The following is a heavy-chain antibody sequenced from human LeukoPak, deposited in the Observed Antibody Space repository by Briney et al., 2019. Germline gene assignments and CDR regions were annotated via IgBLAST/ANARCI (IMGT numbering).Heavy chain of an antibody. D-gene: IGHD6-13*01. Sequence: GGSLRLSCAASGFTFSSYSMNWVRQAPGKGLEWVSSISSSSSYIYYADSVKGRFTISRDNAKNSLYLQMNSLRAEDTAVYYCARDDGSSWEDFDYWGQGTLVTVSS. V-gene: IGHV3-21*01. CDR1: GFTFSSYS. CDR3: ARDDGSSWEDFDY. J-gene: IGHJ4*02. CDR2: ISSSSSYI.